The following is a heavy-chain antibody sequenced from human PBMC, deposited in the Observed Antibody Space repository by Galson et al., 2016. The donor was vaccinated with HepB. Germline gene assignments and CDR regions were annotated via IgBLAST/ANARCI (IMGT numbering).Heavy chain of an antibody. CDR2: ITGSSSDTT. J-gene: IGHJ4*02. CDR1: GFTFSSYA. V-gene: IGHV3-23*01. CDR3: AKPSWSYYFDN. Sequence: SLRLSCAASGFTFSSYAMSWVRQAPGKGLQWVASITGSSSDTTFYADSVKGRFSISRDISKSMLYLQMNSLRAEDTAVYYCAKPSWSYYFDNWGQGTLVTVSS.